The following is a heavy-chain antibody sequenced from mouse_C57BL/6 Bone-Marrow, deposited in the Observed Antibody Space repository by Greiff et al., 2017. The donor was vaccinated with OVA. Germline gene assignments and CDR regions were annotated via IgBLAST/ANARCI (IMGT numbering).Heavy chain of an antibody. Sequence: VQLKQSGAELARPGASVKLSCKASGYTFTSYGISWVKQRTGQGLEWIGEIYPRSGNTYYNEKFKGKATLTADKSSSTAYMELRSLTSEDSAVYFCARGRYYGSSYAWFAYWGQGTLVTVSA. CDR1: GYTFTSYG. CDR3: ARGRYYGSSYAWFAY. D-gene: IGHD1-1*01. J-gene: IGHJ3*01. CDR2: IYPRSGNT. V-gene: IGHV1-81*01.